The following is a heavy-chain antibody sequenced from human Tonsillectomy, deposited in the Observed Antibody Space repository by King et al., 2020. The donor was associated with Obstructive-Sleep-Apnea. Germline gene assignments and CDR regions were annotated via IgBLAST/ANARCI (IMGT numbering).Heavy chain of an antibody. CDR3: ARFQYGDYERVDY. J-gene: IGHJ4*02. CDR2: ISSSSSYT. CDR1: GFTFSDYY. V-gene: IGHV3-11*06. D-gene: IGHD4-17*01. Sequence: VQLVESGGGLVKPGGSLRLSCAASGFTFSDYYMSWIRQAPGKGLEWVSYISSSSSYTKYADSVKGRFTISRDNAKNSLYLQMNSLRAEDTAVYYCARFQYGDYERVDYWGQGTLVTVSS.